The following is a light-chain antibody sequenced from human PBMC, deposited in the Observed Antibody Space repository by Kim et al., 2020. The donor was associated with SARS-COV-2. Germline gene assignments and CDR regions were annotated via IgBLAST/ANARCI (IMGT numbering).Light chain of an antibody. CDR1: SLRRYY. CDR2: GKN. Sequence: AWGTPVRITYQGNSLRRYYASWYQQKQGQAPVLVIYGKNNRPSGIPDRFSGSSSGNTASLTITGAQAEDEADYYCNSRDSSGNHLVFGTGTKVTVL. V-gene: IGLV3-19*01. J-gene: IGLJ1*01. CDR3: NSRDSSGNHLV.